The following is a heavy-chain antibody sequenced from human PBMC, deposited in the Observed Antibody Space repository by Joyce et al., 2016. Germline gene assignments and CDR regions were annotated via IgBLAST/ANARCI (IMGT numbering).Heavy chain of an antibody. Sequence: EVQLAESGGGLIQPGGSLRLSCAASGFSVSREYMSWISQAPGKGLEEVSTRYINSSAHNADSAKGRFTTSRDGSKNTLSLHMDNLRAEDTAIYYCVRRPGGGYYFDYWGQGALVTVSS. J-gene: IGHJ4*02. D-gene: IGHD3-16*01. CDR2: RYINSSA. CDR3: VRRPGGGYYFDY. CDR1: GFSVSREY. V-gene: IGHV3-53*01.